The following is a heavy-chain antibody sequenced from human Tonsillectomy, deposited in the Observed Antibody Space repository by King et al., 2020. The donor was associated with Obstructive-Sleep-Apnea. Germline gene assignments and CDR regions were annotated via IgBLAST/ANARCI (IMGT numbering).Heavy chain of an antibody. Sequence: VQLVESGGGLVQPGGSLRLSCAASGITFSSYWMHWVRHAPGKGLVWVSRINSDGSSTSYADSVKGRFTISRDNAKNTLYLQMNSLRAEDTAVYYCARDRKSSSWSAYWYFDLWGRGTLVTVSS. D-gene: IGHD6-13*01. CDR2: INSDGSST. CDR3: ARDRKSSSWSAYWYFDL. J-gene: IGHJ2*01. V-gene: IGHV3-74*01. CDR1: GITFSSYW.